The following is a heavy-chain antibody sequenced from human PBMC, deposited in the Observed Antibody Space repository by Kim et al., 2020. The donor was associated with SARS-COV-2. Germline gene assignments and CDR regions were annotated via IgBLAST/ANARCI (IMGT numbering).Heavy chain of an antibody. CDR3: ARTGNAGWFDP. Sequence: SETLSLTCTVSGGSISNYYWSWIRQPPGKGLEWIGYIYYSGSTNSTPSLKSRVTISIDTSKNQFSLNLSPVTAADTAMYYCARTGNAGWFDPWGQGTLVTVSS. D-gene: IGHD1-1*01. J-gene: IGHJ5*02. V-gene: IGHV4-59*01. CDR1: GGSISNYY. CDR2: IYYSGST.